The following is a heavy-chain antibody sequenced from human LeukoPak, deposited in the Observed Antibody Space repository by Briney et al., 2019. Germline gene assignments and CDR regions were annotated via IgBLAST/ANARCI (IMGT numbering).Heavy chain of an antibody. J-gene: IGHJ4*02. CDR3: AKDIKMAAAGIFDY. CDR2: IFPSGGEI. Sequence: GGSLRLSCAASGFTFSTFAMIWVRQPPGKGLEWVSSIFPSGGEIHYADSVRGRFTISRDNSKSTLSLQMNSLRAEDTALYYCAKDIKMAAAGIFDYWGQGTLVTVSS. D-gene: IGHD6-13*01. CDR1: GFTFSTFA. V-gene: IGHV3-23*01.